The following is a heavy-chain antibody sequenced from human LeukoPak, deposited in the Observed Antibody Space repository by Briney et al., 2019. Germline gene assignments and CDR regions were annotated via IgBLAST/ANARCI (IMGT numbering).Heavy chain of an antibody. Sequence: PSETLSLTCTVSGGSISSSRYYWGWIRQPPGKGLEWIGSIYYSGSTYYNPSLKSRVIIFLDTSKNQFSLKLSSVTAADTAVYYCARLWSTSCKGGSCPHQPNYWGQGTRVTVPS. CDR3: ARLWSTSCKGGSCPHQPNY. CDR2: IYYSGST. D-gene: IGHD2-15*01. V-gene: IGHV4-39*01. CDR1: GGSISSSRYY. J-gene: IGHJ4*02.